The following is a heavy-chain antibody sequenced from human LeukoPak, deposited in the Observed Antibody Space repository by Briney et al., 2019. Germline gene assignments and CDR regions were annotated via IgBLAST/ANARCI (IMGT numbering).Heavy chain of an antibody. D-gene: IGHD3-3*01. J-gene: IGHJ3*02. V-gene: IGHV4-31*03. Sequence: SQTLSLTCTVSGGSISSGGYYWSWIRQHPGTGLEWIGYIYYSGSTYYNPSLKSRVTISVDTSKSQFSLKLSSVTAADTAVYYCARERGGFGVVMKGAFDIWGQGTMVTVSS. CDR3: ARERGGFGVVMKGAFDI. CDR1: GGSISSGGYY. CDR2: IYYSGST.